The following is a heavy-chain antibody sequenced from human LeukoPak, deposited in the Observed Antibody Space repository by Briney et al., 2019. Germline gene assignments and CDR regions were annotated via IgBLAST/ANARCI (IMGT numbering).Heavy chain of an antibody. CDR1: GFTFSSYG. D-gene: IGHD4-17*01. Sequence: PGGSLRLSCAASGFTFSSYGMHWVRPAPGKGLEWVAVISYDGSNKYYTGSVKGRFTISRDNSKNTLHLQMNSLRAEDTAVYYCAKVLAPYGDYGYWYFDLWGRGTLVTVSS. CDR3: AKVLAPYGDYGYWYFDL. CDR2: ISYDGSNK. J-gene: IGHJ2*01. V-gene: IGHV3-30*18.